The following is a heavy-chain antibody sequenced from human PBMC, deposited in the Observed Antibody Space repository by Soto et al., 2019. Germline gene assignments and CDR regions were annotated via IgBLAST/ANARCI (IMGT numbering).Heavy chain of an antibody. Sequence: LSLTCTVSGGSISSGYYYWSWIRQPPGKGLEWIGYIYYSGSTYYNPSLKSRVTISVDTSKNQFSLKLSSVTAAVTAVYYCAARRDYYDSSGYSFDYWGQGTLVTVSS. CDR3: AARRDYYDSSGYSFDY. CDR1: GGSISSGYYY. CDR2: IYYSGST. J-gene: IGHJ4*02. D-gene: IGHD3-22*01. V-gene: IGHV4-30-4*01.